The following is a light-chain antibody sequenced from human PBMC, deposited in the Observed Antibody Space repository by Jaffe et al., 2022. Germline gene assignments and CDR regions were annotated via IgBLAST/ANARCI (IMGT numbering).Light chain of an antibody. J-gene: IGLJ3*02. V-gene: IGLV4-69*01. CDR1: SGYMNYV. CDR3: QTWGTGGV. CDR2: VNSDGSY. Sequence: QLVLTQSPSASASLGASVKLTCTLSSGYMNYVIAWHQQQPEKGPRYLMRVNSDGSYIKGDGISDRFSGSSSGAERHLTISSLQSEDEADFYCQTWGTGGVFGGGTKLTVL.